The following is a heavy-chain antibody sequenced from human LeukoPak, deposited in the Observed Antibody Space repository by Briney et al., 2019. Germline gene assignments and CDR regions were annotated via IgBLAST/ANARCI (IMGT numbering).Heavy chain of an antibody. V-gene: IGHV1-2*04. J-gene: IGHJ3*02. CDR3: ARGGWELLGAFDI. D-gene: IGHD1-26*01. CDR2: INPNSGGT. Sequence: GASVKVPCKASGYTFTGYYMHWVRQAPGQGLEWMGWINPNSGGTNYAQKFQGWVTMTRDTSISTAYMELSRLRSDDTAVYYCARGGWELLGAFDIWGQGTMVTVSS. CDR1: GYTFTGYY.